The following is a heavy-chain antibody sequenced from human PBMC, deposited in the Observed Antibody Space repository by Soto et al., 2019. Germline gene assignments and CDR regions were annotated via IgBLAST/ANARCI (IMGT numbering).Heavy chain of an antibody. V-gene: IGHV1-2*04. J-gene: IGHJ4*02. CDR2: INPNSGGT. D-gene: IGHD4-17*01. Sequence: ASVKVSCKASGYTFTGYYMHWVRQAPGQGLEWMGWINPNSGGTNYTQKFQGWVTMTRDTSISTAYMELSRLRSDDTAVYYCATQRDYGDYGAFDYWGQGTLVTV. CDR1: GYTFTGYY. CDR3: ATQRDYGDYGAFDY.